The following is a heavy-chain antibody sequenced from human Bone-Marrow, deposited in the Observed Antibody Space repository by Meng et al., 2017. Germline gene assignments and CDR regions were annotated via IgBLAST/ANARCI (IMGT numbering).Heavy chain of an antibody. J-gene: IGHJ6*02. CDR2: IYTSGST. V-gene: IGHV4-4*07. CDR3: ARGITMVRGVQNDYYYYGMDV. D-gene: IGHD3-10*01. CDR1: GGSISSYY. Sequence: SETLSLTCTVSGGSISSYYWSWIRQPAGKGLEWIGRIYTSGSTNYNPSLKSRVTMPVDTSKNQFSLKLSSVTAADTAVYYCARGITMVRGVQNDYYYYGMDVWGQGTTVTVSS.